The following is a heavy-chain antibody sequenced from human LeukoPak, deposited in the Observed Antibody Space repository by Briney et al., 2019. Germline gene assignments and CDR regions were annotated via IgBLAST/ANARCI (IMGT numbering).Heavy chain of an antibody. CDR1: GYTFTSYG. D-gene: IGHD3-9*01. CDR3: ARVLYDILTGFHYGMDV. Sequence: ASVKVSCKASGYTFTSYGIRWVRQAPGQGLEWMGWISAYNGNTNYAQKLQGRVTMTTDTSTSTAYMELRSLRSDDTAVYYCARVLYDILTGFHYGMDVWGQGTTVTVSS. CDR2: ISAYNGNT. J-gene: IGHJ6*02. V-gene: IGHV1-18*01.